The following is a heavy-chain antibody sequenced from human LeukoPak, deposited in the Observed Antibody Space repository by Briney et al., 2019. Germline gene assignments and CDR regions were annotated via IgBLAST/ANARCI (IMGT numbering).Heavy chain of an antibody. V-gene: IGHV3-20*04. CDR3: ARDLGYKDYVSAFDI. D-gene: IGHD5-24*01. CDR2: INWIGGST. CDR1: GFTFGDYG. Sequence: PGGSLRLSCAASGFTFGDYGMNWVRQVPGKGLEWVSGINWIGGSTGHADSVKGGFTISRDNAKNSLYLQMNSLRAEDTALYYCARDLGYKDYVSAFDIWGRGTMVTVSS. J-gene: IGHJ3*02.